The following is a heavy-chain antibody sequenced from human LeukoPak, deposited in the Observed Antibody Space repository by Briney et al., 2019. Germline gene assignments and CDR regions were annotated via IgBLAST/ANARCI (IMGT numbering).Heavy chain of an antibody. CDR2: ISWNSGSI. V-gene: IGHV3-9*01. CDR1: GFTFDDYA. Sequence: SLRLSCAASGFTFDDYAMHWVRQAPGKGLEWVSGISWNSGSIGYADSVKGRFTISRDNAKNSLYLQMNSLRAEDTALYYCAKADKQGWYFDYWGQGTLVTVSS. CDR3: AKADKQGWYFDY. J-gene: IGHJ4*02. D-gene: IGHD2-15*01.